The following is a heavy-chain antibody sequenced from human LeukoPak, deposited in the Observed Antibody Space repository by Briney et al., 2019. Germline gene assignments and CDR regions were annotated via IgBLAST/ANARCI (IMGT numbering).Heavy chain of an antibody. CDR2: INPSGGST. D-gene: IGHD6-6*01. CDR1: GYTFTGYY. J-gene: IGHJ6*02. CDR3: ARKAARHLDYYYGMDV. Sequence: GASVKVSCKASGYTFTGYYMHWVRQAPGQGLEWMGIINPSGGSTSYAQKFQGRVTMTRDTSTSTVYMELSSLRFEDTAVYYCARKAARHLDYYYGMDVWGQGTTVTVSS. V-gene: IGHV1-46*01.